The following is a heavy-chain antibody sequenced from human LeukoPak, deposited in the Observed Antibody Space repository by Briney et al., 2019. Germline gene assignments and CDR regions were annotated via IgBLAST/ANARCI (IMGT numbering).Heavy chain of an antibody. Sequence: GGSLRLSCAASGFTFSSYSMNWVRQAPGKGLEWVSSISSSSSYIYYADSVKGRFTISRDNAKNSLYLQMNSLRAEDTAVYYCARVDLADAFDIWGQGTMVTVSS. D-gene: IGHD3-9*01. V-gene: IGHV3-21*01. CDR3: ARVDLADAFDI. J-gene: IGHJ3*02. CDR2: ISSSSSYI. CDR1: GFTFSSYS.